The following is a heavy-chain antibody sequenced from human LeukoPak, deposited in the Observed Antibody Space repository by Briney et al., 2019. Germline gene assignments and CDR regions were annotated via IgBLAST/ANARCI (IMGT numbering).Heavy chain of an antibody. CDR1: GFSFSSYA. CDR3: AKAMTTVTSFDY. Sequence: PGGSLRLSCAASGFSFSSYAMSWVRQAPGKGLEWVSDLSGSGGSTYYADSVKGRFTISGDNSENTLHLQMNRLRAEDTAVYYCAKAMTTVTSFDYWGQGTLVTVSS. D-gene: IGHD4-17*01. V-gene: IGHV3-23*01. J-gene: IGHJ4*02. CDR2: LSGSGGST.